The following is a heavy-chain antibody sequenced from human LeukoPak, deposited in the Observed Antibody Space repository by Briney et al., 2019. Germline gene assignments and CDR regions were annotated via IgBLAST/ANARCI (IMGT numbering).Heavy chain of an antibody. CDR2: IYHSGST. D-gene: IGHD1-26*01. V-gene: IGHV4-4*02. CDR1: GDSISSSNW. Sequence: SETLSLTCAVFGDSISSSNWWNWVRQPPGKGLEWIGEIYHSGSTNYNPSLKSRVTISIDKSKNQFSLKLISVTAADTAVYYCARGVGASSDDYWGQGTLVTVSS. CDR3: ARGVGASSDDY. J-gene: IGHJ4*02.